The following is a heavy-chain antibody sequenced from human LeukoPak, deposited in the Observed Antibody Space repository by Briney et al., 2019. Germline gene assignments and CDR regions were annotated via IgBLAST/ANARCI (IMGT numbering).Heavy chain of an antibody. CDR1: WFSLSTSGVG. D-gene: IGHD6-13*01. CDR3: AHRRVAAAVFDY. Sequence: SGPTLVKPTQTLTLTCTFFWFSLSTSGVGVGWIRQPPGKALEWLALIYWDDDKRYSPSLNSRLAITKVPSKDQVVLTMTNRVPVDTAAYYCAHRRVAAAVFDYWGQGTLVTVSS. V-gene: IGHV2-5*02. J-gene: IGHJ4*02. CDR2: IYWDDDK.